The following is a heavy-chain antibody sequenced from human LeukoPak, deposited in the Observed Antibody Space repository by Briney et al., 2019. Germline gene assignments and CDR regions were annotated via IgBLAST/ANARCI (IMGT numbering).Heavy chain of an antibody. Sequence: ASVKVSCKASGGTFSSYAISWVRQAPGQGLEWMGRIIPILGIANYAQKFQGRVTITADKSTSTAYMELSSLRSEDTAVYYCARAGGSGSPRPSTWGQGTLVTVSS. CDR3: ARAGGSGSPRPST. J-gene: IGHJ5*02. CDR2: IIPILGIA. CDR1: GGTFSSYA. V-gene: IGHV1-69*04. D-gene: IGHD3-10*01.